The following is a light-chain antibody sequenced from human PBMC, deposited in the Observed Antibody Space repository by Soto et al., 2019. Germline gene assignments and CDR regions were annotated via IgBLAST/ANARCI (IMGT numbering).Light chain of an antibody. V-gene: IGKV1-39*01. J-gene: IGKJ2*01. CDR2: AAS. CDR1: QNIFSY. Sequence: DIKMTQSPSSLSASVGDRVTITCRASQNIFSYLSWYQHKPGKAPKLLIYAASSLQSGVPSRFSGSGSGTDFALTIISLQPEDFSTFYCQQSYSVPHTFGQGTKVEI. CDR3: QQSYSVPHT.